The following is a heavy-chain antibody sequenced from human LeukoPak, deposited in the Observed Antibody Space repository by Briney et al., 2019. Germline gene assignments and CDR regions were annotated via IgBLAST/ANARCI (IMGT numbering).Heavy chain of an antibody. Sequence: GGSLRLSCAASGFTVSSNYMSWVRQAPGKGLEWVSVIYSGGSTYYADSVKGRFTISRDNSKNTLYLQMNSLRAEDTAVYYCASQVPYYYGSGSPRGYWGQGTLVTVSS. J-gene: IGHJ4*02. CDR1: GFTVSSNY. CDR2: IYSGGST. V-gene: IGHV3-53*01. D-gene: IGHD3-10*01. CDR3: ASQVPYYYGSGSPRGY.